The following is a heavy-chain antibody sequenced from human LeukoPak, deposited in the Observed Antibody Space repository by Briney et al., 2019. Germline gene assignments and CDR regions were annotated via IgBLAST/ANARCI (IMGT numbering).Heavy chain of an antibody. D-gene: IGHD4-11*01. V-gene: IGHV4-38-2*01. CDR2: IYHSGST. CDR3: ARRGLSNYGSGY. J-gene: IGHJ4*02. Sequence: SETLSLTCAVSGYSISSGYYWGWIRQPPGKGLEWIGSIYHSGSTYYNPSLKSRVTMSVDTSKNQFSLKLSSVTAADTAVYYCARRGLSNYGSGYWGQGTLVTVSS. CDR1: GYSISSGYY.